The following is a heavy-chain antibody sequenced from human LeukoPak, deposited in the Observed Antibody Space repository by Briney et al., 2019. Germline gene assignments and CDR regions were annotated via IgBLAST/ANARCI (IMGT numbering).Heavy chain of an antibody. Sequence: PSETLSLTCTVSGGSISSSSYYWGWIRQPPGKGLEWIGSIYYSGSTYYNPSLKSRVTISVDTSKNQFSLKVNSVTVADTAVYYCARPQPPPGPVVYDYWGQGTLVTVSS. CDR1: GGSISSSSYY. D-gene: IGHD2-8*02. CDR3: ARPQPPPGPVVYDY. V-gene: IGHV4-39*07. J-gene: IGHJ4*02. CDR2: IYYSGST.